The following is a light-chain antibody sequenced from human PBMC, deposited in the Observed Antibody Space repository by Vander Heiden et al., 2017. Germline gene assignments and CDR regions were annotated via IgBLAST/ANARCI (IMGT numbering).Light chain of an antibody. Sequence: QSALPQPPSASRSPGPSFTISCTGTLSSVGGYNYVSWYQQHPGKAPKLIIYEVAKRPSGVPDRISGSKAGNTASLTVSGLQSEDEADYYCSSYGGNNNLVFGGGTKLTVL. CDR3: SSYGGNNNLV. CDR2: EVA. J-gene: IGLJ3*02. V-gene: IGLV2-8*01. CDR1: LSSVGGYNY.